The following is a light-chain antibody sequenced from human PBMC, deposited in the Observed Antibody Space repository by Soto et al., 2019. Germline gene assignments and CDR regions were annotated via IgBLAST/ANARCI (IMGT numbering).Light chain of an antibody. CDR2: AAS. V-gene: IGKV1D-12*01. J-gene: IGKJ2*01. CDR3: HKQNISPRT. CDR1: QAISTW. Sequence: DIQMTQSPSSVSASVGDRVTITCRASQAISTWLAWYQQKPGKAPKLLIYAASNLQTGVPSRFSGGESGTFFTLPTSPLRPEIFATYFLHKQNISPRTFGQGT.